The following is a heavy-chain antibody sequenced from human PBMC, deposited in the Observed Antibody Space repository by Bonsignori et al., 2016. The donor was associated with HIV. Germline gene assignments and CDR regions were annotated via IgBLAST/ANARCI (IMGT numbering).Heavy chain of an antibody. V-gene: IGHV4-34*01. Sequence: SETLSLTCAVYGGSFSGYYWSWIRQPPGKGLEWIGEINHSGSTNYNPSLKSRVTISVDTSKNQFSLKLSSVTAADTAVYYCARGQDDFWSGYRYNWFDPWGQGTLVTVSS. CDR3: ARGQDDFWSGYRYNWFDP. J-gene: IGHJ5*02. D-gene: IGHD3-3*01. CDR2: INHSGST. CDR1: GGSFSGYY.